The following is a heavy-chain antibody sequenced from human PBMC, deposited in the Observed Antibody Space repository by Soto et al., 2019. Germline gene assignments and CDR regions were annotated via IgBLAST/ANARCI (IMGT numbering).Heavy chain of an antibody. CDR3: ARRANGYRHGQRYNWLDP. Sequence: PSETLSLTCTVSGGSISSSSYYWGWIRQPPGKGLEWIGSIYCSGSTYYNPSLKSRVTISVDTSKNQFSLKLSSVTAADTAVYYCARRANGYRHGQRYNWLDPWGQGTLVTVYS. CDR2: IYCSGST. J-gene: IGHJ5*02. CDR1: GGSISSSSYY. D-gene: IGHD5-18*01. V-gene: IGHV4-39*01.